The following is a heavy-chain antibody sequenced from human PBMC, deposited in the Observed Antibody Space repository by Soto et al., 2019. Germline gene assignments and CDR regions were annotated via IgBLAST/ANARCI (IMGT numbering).Heavy chain of an antibody. CDR2: ISAYNGNT. CDR1: GYTFTSYY. V-gene: IGHV1-18*01. Sequence: QFQLVQSGAEVKKPGASVKVSCKASGYTFTSYYISWVRQAPGQGLEWMRWISAYNGNTNYAQKLQGRVTMTTDTSTSTAYMELRRMRSDETAVYYCERDAPPEDYWGQGTLVTVSS. CDR3: ERDAPPEDY. J-gene: IGHJ4*02.